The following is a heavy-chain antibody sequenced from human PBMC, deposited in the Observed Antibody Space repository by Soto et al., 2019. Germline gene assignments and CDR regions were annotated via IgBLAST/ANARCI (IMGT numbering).Heavy chain of an antibody. CDR1: GFSLSTYGMG. CDR2: IYWNDDK. J-gene: IGHJ4*03. V-gene: IGHV2-5*01. Sequence: SGPTLVNPTQTLTLTCSFSGFSLSTYGMGVGWIRQPPGKAPEWLALIYWNDDKRYSPSLNSRLTIAKDTSKNLVVLTMTNVDPVDAATYYCVNSPDSSPSYYWGHGTLVTVSS. CDR3: VNSPDSSPSYY. D-gene: IGHD5-18*01.